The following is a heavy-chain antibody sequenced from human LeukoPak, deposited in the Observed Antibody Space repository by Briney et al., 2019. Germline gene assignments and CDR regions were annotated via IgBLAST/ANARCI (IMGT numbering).Heavy chain of an antibody. J-gene: IGHJ3*02. CDR3: ARDGDKALGLAFDI. V-gene: IGHV1-69*06. D-gene: IGHD3-3*01. CDR1: GGTFSSYA. Sequence: SVKVSCKASGGTFSSYAVSWMRQAPGQGLEWMGGIIPIFDTANYAQKFQGRVTITADKSTSTAYIELSSLRTEDTAVYYCARDGDKALGLAFDIWGQGTMVTVSS. CDR2: IIPIFDTA.